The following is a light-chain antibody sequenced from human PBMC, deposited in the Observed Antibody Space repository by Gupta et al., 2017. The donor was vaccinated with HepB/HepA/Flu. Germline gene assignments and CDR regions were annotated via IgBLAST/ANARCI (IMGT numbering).Light chain of an antibody. V-gene: IGKV1-27*01. CDR3: QKYYSAPLT. CDR2: TAS. CDR1: QGIGNH. J-gene: IGKJ4*01. Sequence: DSDLTQSPSFLSASVGDRVTISCRASQGIGNHVAWYQQRPGEVPRLLIYTASTLQTGVPSRFSGSGSGTDFTLTISSLQPEDVATYYCQKYYSAPLTFGGGTKVEI.